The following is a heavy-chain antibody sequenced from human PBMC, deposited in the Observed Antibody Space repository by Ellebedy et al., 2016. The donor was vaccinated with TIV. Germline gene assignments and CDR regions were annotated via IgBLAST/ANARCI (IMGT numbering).Heavy chain of an antibody. CDR3: ARLGYSYGDYYFDY. Sequence: GESLKISCAASGFTFSSYEMNWVRQAPGKGLEWVSYISSSGSTIYYADSVKGRFTISRGNAKNSLYLQMNSLRAEDTAVYYCARLGYSYGDYYFDYWGQGTLVTVSS. J-gene: IGHJ4*02. V-gene: IGHV3-48*03. D-gene: IGHD5-18*01. CDR2: ISSSGSTI. CDR1: GFTFSSYE.